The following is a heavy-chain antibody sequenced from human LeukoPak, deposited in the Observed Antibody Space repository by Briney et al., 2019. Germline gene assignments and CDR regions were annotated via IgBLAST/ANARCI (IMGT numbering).Heavy chain of an antibody. J-gene: IGHJ4*02. D-gene: IGHD3-10*01. V-gene: IGHV1-2*02. CDR3: ARRAGDLVDYFDY. Sequence: ASVRVSCTASGYTFTGYYMHCVRQAPGQGLEWMGWINPNSGGTNYAQKFQGRVTMTRDMSTSTVYMELSSLRSEDTAVYYGARRAGDLVDYFDYWGQGTLVTVSS. CDR2: INPNSGGT. CDR1: GYTFTGYY.